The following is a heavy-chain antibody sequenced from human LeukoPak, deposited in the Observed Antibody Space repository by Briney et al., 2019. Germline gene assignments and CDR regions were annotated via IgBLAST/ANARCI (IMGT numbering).Heavy chain of an antibody. CDR2: LNGDGTST. V-gene: IGHV3-74*01. J-gene: IGHJ2*01. D-gene: IGHD2-2*02. CDR1: GFTFSTYW. Sequence: GGALRLSCAASGFTFSTYWMYWVRQAPGKGLMWVSRLNGDGTSTDYADSVKGRFTISRDNAKNTLYLQMSSLRAEDTAVSYCVRDPYCSGTYCYSHWYFDLWGRGTLVTVSS. CDR3: VRDPYCSGTYCYSHWYFDL.